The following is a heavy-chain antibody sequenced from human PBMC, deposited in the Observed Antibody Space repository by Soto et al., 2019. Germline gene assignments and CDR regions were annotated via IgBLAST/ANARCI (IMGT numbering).Heavy chain of an antibody. CDR1: GGTFSSYA. V-gene: IGHV1-69*01. D-gene: IGHD2-2*02. Sequence: QVQLVQSGAEVKKPGSSVKVSCKASGGTFSSYAISWVRQAPGQGLEWMGGIIPIFGTANYAQKFQGRVTITADESTGTAYMELSSLRSEDTAVYYCATCSSTSCYTAGDAFDIWGQGTMVTVSS. CDR3: ATCSSTSCYTAGDAFDI. CDR2: IIPIFGTA. J-gene: IGHJ3*02.